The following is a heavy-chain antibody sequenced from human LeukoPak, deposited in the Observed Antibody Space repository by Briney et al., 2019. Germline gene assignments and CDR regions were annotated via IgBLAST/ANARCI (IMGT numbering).Heavy chain of an antibody. V-gene: IGHV4-34*01. CDR1: GGSFSGYY. CDR3: ARTRYYYNSRSYGAPYYFDF. CDR2: INHSGGT. Sequence: SETLSLTCAVYGGSFSGYYWSWIRQPPGKGLEWIGEINHSGGTNYNPSLKSRVTISVDTSKNQFSLKLSSVTAADTAVYYCARTRYYYNSRSYGAPYYFDFWGQGTPVTVSS. J-gene: IGHJ4*02. D-gene: IGHD3-10*01.